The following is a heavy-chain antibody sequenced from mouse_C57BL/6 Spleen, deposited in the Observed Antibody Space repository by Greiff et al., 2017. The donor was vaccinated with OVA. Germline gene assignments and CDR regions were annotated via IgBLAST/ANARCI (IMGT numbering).Heavy chain of an antibody. Sequence: VQLQQSGAELVKPGASVKISCKASGYSFTGYYMNWVKQSPEKSLEWIGEINPSTGGTTYNQKFKAKATLTVDKSSSTAYMQLKSLTSEDSAVYYCARKGARAYWGQGTLVTVSA. CDR1: GYSFTGYY. V-gene: IGHV1-42*01. CDR2: INPSTGGT. CDR3: ARKGARAY. J-gene: IGHJ3*01. D-gene: IGHD3-1*01.